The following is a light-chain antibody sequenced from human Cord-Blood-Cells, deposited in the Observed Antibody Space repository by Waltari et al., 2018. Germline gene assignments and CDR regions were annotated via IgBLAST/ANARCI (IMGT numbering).Light chain of an antibody. J-gene: IGLJ3*02. Sequence: QSVLTQPPSVSGAPGQRVTISCTGSSPNIGAGYDVPWYQQLPGTAPNLLIYGNSNRPSGVPDRFSGSKSGTSASLAITGLQAEDEADYYCQSYDSSLSGVFGGGTKLTVL. CDR1: SPNIGAGYD. CDR2: GNS. CDR3: QSYDSSLSGV. V-gene: IGLV1-40*01.